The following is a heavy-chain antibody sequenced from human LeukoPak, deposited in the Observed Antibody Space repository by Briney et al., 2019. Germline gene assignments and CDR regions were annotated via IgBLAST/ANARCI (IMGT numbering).Heavy chain of an antibody. CDR1: GYTFTSYD. CDR2: MNPNSGAT. V-gene: IGHV1-8*01. Sequence: ASVKVSCKASGYTFTSYDFNWLRQATGQGPEWMGWMNPNSGATGYAQKFQGRVTMTRSASINTAYMELSSLRSEDTAVYYCARWGLYSNYVGYYYYYGMDVWGQGTTVTVSS. D-gene: IGHD4-11*01. CDR3: ARWGLYSNYVGYYYYYGMDV. J-gene: IGHJ6*02.